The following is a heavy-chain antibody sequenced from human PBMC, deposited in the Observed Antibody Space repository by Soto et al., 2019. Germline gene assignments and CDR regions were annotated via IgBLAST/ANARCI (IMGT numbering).Heavy chain of an antibody. CDR1: GFTFSSYG. CDR3: VTPYQPRGYSSYGMEV. V-gene: IGHV3-30*03. Sequence: PGGSLRLSCAASGFTFSSYGMHWVRQAPGKGLEWVAVISYDGSNKYYADSVKGRFTISRDNSKNTLYLQMNSLRAEDTAVYYCVTPYQPRGYSSYGMEVWGQGPTVTLSS. D-gene: IGHD3-10*01. CDR2: ISYDGSNK. J-gene: IGHJ6*02.